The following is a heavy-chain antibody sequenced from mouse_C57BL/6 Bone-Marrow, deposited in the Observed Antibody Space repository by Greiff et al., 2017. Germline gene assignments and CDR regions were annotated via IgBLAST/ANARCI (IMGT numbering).Heavy chain of an antibody. CDR2: LAPENGDN. Sequence: EVQLQQSGAELVRPGASVKMSCTASGFNIKDDYMHWVKQRPEQGLEWIGWLAPENGDNDYASKFQGKATITADTSSNTAYLQLSSLTSADTAVYYCTTGIDYDYDEGDYWGQGTTLTVSA. CDR3: TTGIDYDYDEGDY. D-gene: IGHD2-4*01. J-gene: IGHJ2*01. CDR1: GFNIKDDY. V-gene: IGHV14-4*01.